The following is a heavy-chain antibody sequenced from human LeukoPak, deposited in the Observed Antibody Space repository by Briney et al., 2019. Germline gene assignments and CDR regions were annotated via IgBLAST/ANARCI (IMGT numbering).Heavy chain of an antibody. V-gene: IGHV1-2*02. Sequence: ASVKVSCKASGYTFTGYYMHWVRQAPGQGLGWMGWINPNSGGTNYAQKFQGRVTMTRDTSISTAYMELSRLRSDDTAVYYCARGPIFGVVAFDYWGQGTLVTVSS. CDR1: GYTFTGYY. D-gene: IGHD3-3*01. J-gene: IGHJ4*02. CDR2: INPNSGGT. CDR3: ARGPIFGVVAFDY.